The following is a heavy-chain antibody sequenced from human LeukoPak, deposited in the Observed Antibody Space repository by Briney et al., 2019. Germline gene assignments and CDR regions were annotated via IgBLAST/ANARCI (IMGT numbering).Heavy chain of an antibody. D-gene: IGHD3-9*01. CDR2: ISSSSSYI. CDR3: ARDHHDIFDY. V-gene: IGHV3-21*01. J-gene: IGHJ4*02. CDR1: GFTFSSYS. Sequence: PGGSLRLSCAASGFTFSSYSMTWVRQAPGKGLEWVSSISSSSSYIYYADSVKGRFTISRDNAKNSLYLQMNSLRAEDTAVYYCARDHHDIFDYWGQGTLVTVSS.